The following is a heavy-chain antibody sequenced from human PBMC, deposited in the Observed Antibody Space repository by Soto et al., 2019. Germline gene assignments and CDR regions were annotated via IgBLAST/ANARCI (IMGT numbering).Heavy chain of an antibody. J-gene: IGHJ3*02. V-gene: IGHV3-9*01. Sequence: GGSLRLSCASSGFTFDDYAMHWVRQAPGKGLEWVSGISWNSGSIGYADSVKGRFTISRDNAKNSLYLQMNSLRAEDTALYYCAKDMQWLVSEVHAFDIWGQGTMVTVSS. D-gene: IGHD6-19*01. CDR1: GFTFDDYA. CDR2: ISWNSGSI. CDR3: AKDMQWLVSEVHAFDI.